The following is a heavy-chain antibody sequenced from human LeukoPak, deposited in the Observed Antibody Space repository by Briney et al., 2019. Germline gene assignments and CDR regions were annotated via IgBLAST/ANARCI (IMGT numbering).Heavy chain of an antibody. Sequence: PGGSLRLSCAASGFTFSSYWMSWVRQAPGKGLEWVANIKQDGSEKYYVDSVKGRFTISRDNAKNSLYLQMNSLRAEDTAVYYCARDGHYVWGSYDAFDIWGQGTMVTVSS. CDR3: ARDGHYVWGSYDAFDI. V-gene: IGHV3-7*01. J-gene: IGHJ3*02. CDR1: GFTFSSYW. D-gene: IGHD3-16*01. CDR2: IKQDGSEK.